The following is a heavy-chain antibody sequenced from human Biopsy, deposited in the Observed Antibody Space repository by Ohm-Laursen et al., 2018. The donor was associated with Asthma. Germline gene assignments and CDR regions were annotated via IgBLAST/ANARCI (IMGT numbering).Heavy chain of an antibody. J-gene: IGHJ4*02. CDR1: GFAVSRDY. D-gene: IGHD3-22*01. Sequence: SLRLSCAVSGFAVSRDYMFWVRQAPGKGLEWVSVIYSGGTSHTADSVRGRFTISRDYSKNTLYLQMHSLRAEDTAVYYCARGDSSNWSHYYFDYWGQGTLVTVSS. V-gene: IGHV3-53*01. CDR2: IYSGGTS. CDR3: ARGDSSNWSHYYFDY.